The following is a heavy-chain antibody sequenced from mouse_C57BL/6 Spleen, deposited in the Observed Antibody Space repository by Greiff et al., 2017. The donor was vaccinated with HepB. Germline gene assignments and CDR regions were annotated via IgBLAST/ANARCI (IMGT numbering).Heavy chain of an antibody. CDR2: INPSTGGT. CDR1: GYSFTGYY. V-gene: IGHV1-42*01. Sequence: EVQLQQSGPELVKPGASVKISCKASGYSFTGYYMNWVKQSPEKSLEWIGEINPSTGGTTYNQKFKAKATLTVDKSSSTAYMQLKSLTSEDSAVYYCARYYYGSIRYWYFDVWGTGTTVTVSS. J-gene: IGHJ1*03. CDR3: ARYYYGSIRYWYFDV. D-gene: IGHD1-1*01.